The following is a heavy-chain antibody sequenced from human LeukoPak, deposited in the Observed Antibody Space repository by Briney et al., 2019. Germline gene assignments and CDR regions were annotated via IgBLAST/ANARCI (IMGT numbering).Heavy chain of an antibody. V-gene: IGHV4-59*01. CDR2: IFFTVIS. D-gene: IGHD6-19*01. CDR1: DGSISYAY. CDR3: ARGLPGYSGGADAFDI. J-gene: IGHJ3*02. Sequence: PTETLSLTCTVSDGSISYAYWTWIRQPPGKRLEWIGYIFFTVISNYNPSLKSRVTISVDRSQNQFSLRLSCVTAADTAVYYCARGLPGYSGGADAFDIWGQGTMVTVSS.